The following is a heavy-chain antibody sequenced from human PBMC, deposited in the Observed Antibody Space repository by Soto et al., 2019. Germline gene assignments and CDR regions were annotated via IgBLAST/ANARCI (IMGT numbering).Heavy chain of an antibody. Sequence: GGSLRLSCAASGFTFSSYSMNWVRQAPGKGLEWVSSISSSSSYTTDYAASVKGRITISRDDSKNSLYLQMNSLKTEDTAVYYCGRGKPGVVLDYWGQGTLVTVSS. V-gene: IGHV3-21*04. CDR3: GRGKPGVVLDY. CDR1: GFTFSSYS. J-gene: IGHJ4*02. CDR2: ISSSSSYTT. D-gene: IGHD3-10*01.